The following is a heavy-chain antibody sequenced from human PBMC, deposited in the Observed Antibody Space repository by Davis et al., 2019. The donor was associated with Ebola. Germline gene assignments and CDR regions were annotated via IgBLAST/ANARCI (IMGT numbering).Heavy chain of an antibody. CDR1: GGSVSSGSYY. V-gene: IGHV4-61*01. J-gene: IGHJ6*04. D-gene: IGHD3-10*01. Sequence: MPSETLSLTCTVSGGSVSSGSYYWSWIRQPPGKGLEWTGYIYYSGSTNYNPSLKSRVTISVDTSKNQFSLKLSSVTAADTAVYYWARDVGLLWFGESFPLDVWGKGTTVTVSS. CDR2: IYYSGST. CDR3: ARDVGLLWFGESFPLDV.